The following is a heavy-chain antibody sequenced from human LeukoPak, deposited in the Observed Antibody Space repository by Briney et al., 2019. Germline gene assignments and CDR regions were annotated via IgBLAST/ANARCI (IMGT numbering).Heavy chain of an antibody. CDR2: IRYDGSNK. J-gene: IGHJ4*02. CDR1: GFTFSRFG. CDR3: AKDLAPYSGSYKPFDY. Sequence: GGSLRLSCAASGFTFSRFGMHWVRQAPGKGLEWVAFIRYDGSNKYYADSVKGRFTISRDNSKKMMYLQMKSLRAEDTAVFYCAKDLAPYSGSYKPFDYWGQGTLVTVSS. V-gene: IGHV3-30*02. D-gene: IGHD1-26*01.